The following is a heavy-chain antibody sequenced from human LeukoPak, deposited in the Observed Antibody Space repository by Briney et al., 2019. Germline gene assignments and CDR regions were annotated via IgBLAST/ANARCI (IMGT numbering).Heavy chain of an antibody. J-gene: IGHJ4*02. D-gene: IGHD3-22*01. CDR2: IYHSGST. CDR3: ARIDLGGIVVVPRIGYFDY. CDR1: GGSISSSNW. V-gene: IGHV4-4*02. Sequence: SGTLSLTCAVSGGSISSSNWWSWVRQPPGKGLEWIGEIYHSGSTNYNPSLKSRVTISVDKSKNQFSLKLSSVTAADTAVYYCARIDLGGIVVVPRIGYFDYWGQGTLVTVSS.